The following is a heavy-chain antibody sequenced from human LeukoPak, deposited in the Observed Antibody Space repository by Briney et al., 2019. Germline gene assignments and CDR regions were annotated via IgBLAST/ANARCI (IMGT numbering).Heavy chain of an antibody. CDR3: ARKQLWSNYFDY. V-gene: IGHV4-34*01. D-gene: IGHD5-18*01. J-gene: IGHJ4*02. Sequence: PSETLSLTCAVYGGPFSGYYWSWIRQPPGKGLEWIGEINHSGSTNYNPSLKSRVTISVDTSKNQFSLKLSSVTAADTAVYYCARKQLWSNYFDYWGQGTLVTVSS. CDR2: INHSGST. CDR1: GGPFSGYY.